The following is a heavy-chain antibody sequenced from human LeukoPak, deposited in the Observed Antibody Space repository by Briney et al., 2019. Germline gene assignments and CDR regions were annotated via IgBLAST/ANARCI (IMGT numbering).Heavy chain of an antibody. CDR3: ARDRGSSGWYEVDY. CDR1: GFTFSSYS. J-gene: IGHJ4*02. CDR2: ISSSSSTI. D-gene: IGHD6-19*01. Sequence: PGGSLRLSCAASGFTFSSYSMNWVRQAPGKGLEWVSYISSSSSTIYYADSVKDRFTISRDNAKNSLYLQMNSLRDEDTAVYYCARDRGSSGWYEVDYWGQGTLVTVSS. V-gene: IGHV3-48*02.